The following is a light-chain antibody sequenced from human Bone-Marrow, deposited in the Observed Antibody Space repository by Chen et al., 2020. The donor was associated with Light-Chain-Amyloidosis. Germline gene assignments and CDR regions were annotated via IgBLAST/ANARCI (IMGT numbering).Light chain of an antibody. CDR1: SSDVDGYAY. CDR2: EVT. J-gene: IGLJ3*02. CDR3: NSYTSSSTV. V-gene: IGLV2-14*03. Sequence: QSALSQPASVSGAPGQSITISCTGASSDVDGYAYVSWYQQHPGKALKLIIYEVTHRPSGVSVRFTGSKSGNTASLTISELQTEDEADYYSNSYTSSSTVFGGGTKLTVL.